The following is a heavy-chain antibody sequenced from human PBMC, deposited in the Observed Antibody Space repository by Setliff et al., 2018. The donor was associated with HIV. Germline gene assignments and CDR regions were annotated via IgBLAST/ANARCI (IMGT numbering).Heavy chain of an antibody. D-gene: IGHD4-4*01. CDR3: AMSMTTYPVSRAFDI. J-gene: IGHJ3*02. CDR1: GGTFYRTA. CDR2: IIPIFGTT. V-gene: IGHV1-69*13. Sequence: ASVKVSCKTSGGTFYRTAISWVRQAPGQGLEWMGGIIPIFGTTNYAQKFQGRVTITADESTSTAYMELSSLRSEDTAVYYCAMSMTTYPVSRAFDIWGQGTMVTVSS.